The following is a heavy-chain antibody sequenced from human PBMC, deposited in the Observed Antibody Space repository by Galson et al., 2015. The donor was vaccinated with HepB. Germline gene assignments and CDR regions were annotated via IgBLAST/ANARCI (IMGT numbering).Heavy chain of an antibody. CDR1: GFTFSSYG. D-gene: IGHD3-10*01. V-gene: IGHV3-33*08. J-gene: IGHJ6*02. CDR2: IWYDGSNK. Sequence: SLRLSCAASGFTFSSYGMHWVRQAPGKGLEWVAVIWYDGSNKYYADSVKGRFTISRDNSKNTLYLQMNSLRAEDTAVYYCARDGVPYGSGSYRALVYGMDVWGQGTTVTVSS. CDR3: ARDGVPYGSGSYRALVYGMDV.